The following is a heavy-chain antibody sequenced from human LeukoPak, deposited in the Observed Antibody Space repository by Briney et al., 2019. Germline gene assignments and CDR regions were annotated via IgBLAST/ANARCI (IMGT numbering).Heavy chain of an antibody. V-gene: IGHV1-69*05. D-gene: IGHD3-3*01. CDR2: IIPIFGTA. CDR3: ASCGDFWSGYSPQYYYYYMDV. Sequence: ASVKVSCKASGGTFSSYAISWVRQAPGQGLEWMGGIIPIFGTANYAQKFQGRVTITTDESTSTAYMELSSLRSEDMAVYYCASCGDFWSGYSPQYYYYYMDVWGKGTTVTVSS. CDR1: GGTFSSYA. J-gene: IGHJ6*03.